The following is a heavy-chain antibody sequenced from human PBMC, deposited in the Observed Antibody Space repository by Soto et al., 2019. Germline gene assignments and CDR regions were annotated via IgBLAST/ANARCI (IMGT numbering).Heavy chain of an antibody. CDR3: ARAGGIRFLENYGMDV. V-gene: IGHV1-69*13. Sequence: GASVKVSCKASGGTFSSYAISWVRQAPGQGLEWMGGIIPIFGTANYAQKFQGRVTITADESTSTAYMELSSLRSEDTAVYYCARAGGIRFLENYGMDVWGQGTTVTVSS. CDR2: IIPIFGTA. J-gene: IGHJ6*02. CDR1: GGTFSSYA. D-gene: IGHD3-3*01.